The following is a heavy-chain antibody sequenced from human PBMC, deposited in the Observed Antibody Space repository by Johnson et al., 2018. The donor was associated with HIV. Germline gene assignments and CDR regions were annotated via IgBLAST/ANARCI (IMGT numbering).Heavy chain of an antibody. J-gene: IGHJ3*02. CDR3: AKESAQGAFDI. CDR1: GFTFSSYA. Sequence: VQLVESGGGLVQPGGSLRLSCAASGFTFSSYAMSWVRQAPGKGLEWVSLIYSGGISYYAESVKGRFTISRDNSKNTLYLQMNSLRAEDTAVYYCAKESAQGAFDIWGQGTMVTVSS. CDR2: IYSGGIS. V-gene: IGHV3-23*03.